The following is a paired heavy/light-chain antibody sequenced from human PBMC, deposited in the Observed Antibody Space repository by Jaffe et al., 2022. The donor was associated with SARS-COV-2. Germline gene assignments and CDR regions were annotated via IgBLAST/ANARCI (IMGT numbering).Light chain of an antibody. J-gene: IGLJ3*02. Sequence: QSVLTQPPSVSGTPGQRVTISCSGSRSNIGSNTVNWYQQLPGTAPKLLIYENNQRPSGVPDRFSGSKSGTSASLAISGLQSEDEADYYCAAWDDSLNGRGVFGGGTKLTVL. CDR3: AAWDDSLNGRGV. CDR2: ENN. CDR1: RSNIGSNT. V-gene: IGLV1-44*01.
Heavy chain of an antibody. Sequence: EVQLVESGGGLVQPGGSLRLSCVASGFAFSSTAMSWARQAPGKGLEWVSAVSGSSGATYYAVSVRGRFTISRDNSKNTVYLQMNSLGAEDTAVYYCAKVIRGWYTDLDTWGQGILVTVSS. CDR3: AKVIRGWYTDLDT. V-gene: IGHV3-23*04. D-gene: IGHD6-19*01. CDR2: VSGSSGAT. CDR1: GFAFSSTA. J-gene: IGHJ5*02.